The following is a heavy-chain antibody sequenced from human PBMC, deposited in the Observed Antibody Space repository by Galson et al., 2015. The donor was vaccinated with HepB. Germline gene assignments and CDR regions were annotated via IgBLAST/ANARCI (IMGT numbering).Heavy chain of an antibody. D-gene: IGHD6-13*01. CDR2: IIPIFGTA. J-gene: IGHJ4*02. V-gene: IGHV1-69*13. Sequence: SVKVSCKASGGTFSSYAIRWVRQAPGQGLEWMGGIIPIFGTANYAQKFQGRVTITADESTSTAYMELSSLRSEDTAVYYCARGEPGIAAGATDYWGQGTLVTVSS. CDR1: GGTFSSYA. CDR3: ARGEPGIAAGATDY.